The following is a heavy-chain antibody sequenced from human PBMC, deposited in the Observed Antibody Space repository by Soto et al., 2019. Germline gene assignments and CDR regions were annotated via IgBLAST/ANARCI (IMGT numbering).Heavy chain of an antibody. CDR2: ISSSSSYI. D-gene: IGHD6-13*01. CDR1: GFTFSSYS. V-gene: IGHV3-21*01. J-gene: IGHJ4*02. CDR3: ASVPSAAAAYFDY. Sequence: GGSLRLSCAASGFTFSSYSMNWVRQAPGKGLEWVSSISSSSSYIYYADSVKGRFTISRDNAKNSLYLQMNSLRAEDMAVFYCASVPSAAAAYFDYWGQGTLVTVSS.